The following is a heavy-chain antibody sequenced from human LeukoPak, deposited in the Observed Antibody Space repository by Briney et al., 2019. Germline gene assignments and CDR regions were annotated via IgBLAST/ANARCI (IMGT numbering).Heavy chain of an antibody. J-gene: IGHJ4*02. CDR3: AKAKSYYSNYDY. Sequence: PGGSLRLSCAASGFTLSNYGMSWVRQAPGKGLEWVSVISGSGANTYYADSVKGRFTISRDNSKNTLYLQMNSLRAEDTAVYYCAKAKSYYSNYDYWGQGTLVTVSS. V-gene: IGHV3-23*01. CDR2: ISGSGANT. CDR1: GFTLSNYG. D-gene: IGHD4-11*01.